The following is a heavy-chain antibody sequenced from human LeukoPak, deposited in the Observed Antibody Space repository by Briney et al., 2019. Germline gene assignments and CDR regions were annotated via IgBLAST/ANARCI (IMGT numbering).Heavy chain of an antibody. Sequence: ASVKVSCKASGYTFTGYYMHWVRQAPGQGLEWIGRINPNSGGTNYAQKFQGRVTMTRDTSISTAYMELSRLRSDDTAVYYCARGPRRSSGWYDYWGQGTLVTVFS. CDR1: GYTFTGYY. CDR2: INPNSGGT. CDR3: ARGPRRSSGWYDY. D-gene: IGHD6-19*01. V-gene: IGHV1-2*06. J-gene: IGHJ4*02.